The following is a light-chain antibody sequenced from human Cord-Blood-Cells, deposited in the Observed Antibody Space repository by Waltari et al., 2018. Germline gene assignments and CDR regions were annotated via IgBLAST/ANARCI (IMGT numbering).Light chain of an antibody. J-gene: IGKJ2*01. CDR2: AAS. CDR1: QGISSW. V-gene: IGKV1-12*01. CDR3: QRANSFPYT. Sequence: DIQMTQSPSPVPASVGDRVTITCRASQGISSWIAWYQQKPGKAPKLLIDAASSLQSGVPGRFSCRGSGTDFALTISSRKAEDFATYYCQRANSFPYTFGQGTKLEIK.